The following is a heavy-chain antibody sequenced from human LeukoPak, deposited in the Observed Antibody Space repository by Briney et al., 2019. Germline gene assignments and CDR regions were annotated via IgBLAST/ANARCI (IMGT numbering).Heavy chain of an antibody. V-gene: IGHV5-51*01. Sequence: GESLKISCKGSGYIFTSYWIGWVRQMPGKGLERMGIVFPGDSDTRYRPSFQGQVTISADKSISTAYLQWSSLNASDTAMYYCAILGPHSSSSPGVFDSWGQGTLVTVSS. J-gene: IGHJ4*02. CDR2: VFPGDSDT. D-gene: IGHD6-6*01. CDR3: AILGPHSSSSPGVFDS. CDR1: GYIFTSYW.